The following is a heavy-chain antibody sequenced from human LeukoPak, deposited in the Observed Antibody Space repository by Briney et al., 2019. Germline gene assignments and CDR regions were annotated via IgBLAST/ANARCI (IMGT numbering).Heavy chain of an antibody. CDR2: IYYSGST. CDR1: GGSISSGGYY. J-gene: IGHJ5*02. Sequence: PSETLSLTCTVSGGSISSGGYYWSWIRQHPGKGLEWIGYIYYSGSTYYNPSLKSRVTISVDTSKNQFSLKLSSVTAADTAVYYCARYELYATSPLLGNNWFDPWGQGTLVTVSS. V-gene: IGHV4-31*03. D-gene: IGHD2-8*01. CDR3: ARYELYATSPLLGNNWFDP.